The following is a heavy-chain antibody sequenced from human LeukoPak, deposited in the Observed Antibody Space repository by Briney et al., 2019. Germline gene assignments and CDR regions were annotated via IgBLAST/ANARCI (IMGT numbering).Heavy chain of an antibody. D-gene: IGHD6-13*01. V-gene: IGHV1-2*02. Sequence: ASVKVSCKASGYTFTGYYIHWVRQVPGQGLEWMGWINPKRGGTNYAQKFQGRVTMTGDTSISTAYMELSRLRSDDTAVYYCAREDRQKLDRRGWFDPWGQGTLVTVSS. CDR3: AREDRQKLDRRGWFDP. CDR2: INPKRGGT. CDR1: GYTFTGYY. J-gene: IGHJ5*02.